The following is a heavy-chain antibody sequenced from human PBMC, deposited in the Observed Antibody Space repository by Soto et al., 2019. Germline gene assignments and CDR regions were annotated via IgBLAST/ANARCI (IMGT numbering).Heavy chain of an antibody. CDR2: ISYDGSNK. CDR3: AKSPSTVPPGGFDY. J-gene: IGHJ4*02. V-gene: IGHV3-30*18. D-gene: IGHD4-17*01. CDR1: GFTFSSYG. Sequence: LRLSCAASGFTFSSYGMHWVRQAPGKGLEWVAVISYDGSNKYYADSVKGRFTISRDNSKNTLYLQMNSLRAEDTAVYYCAKSPSTVPPGGFDYWGQGTLVTVSS.